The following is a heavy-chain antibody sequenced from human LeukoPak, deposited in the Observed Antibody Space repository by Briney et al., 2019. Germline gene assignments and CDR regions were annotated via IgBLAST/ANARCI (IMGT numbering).Heavy chain of an antibody. CDR1: GFTFSTYS. CDR2: ISSSSSTI. Sequence: PGGSLRLSCAASGFTFSTYSMNWVRQAPGKGLEWVSSISSSSSTIYYADSVKSRFTISRDNAKNSLYLQMNSLRAEDTAVYYCAREANEGDFDYWGQGTLVTVSS. CDR3: AREANEGDFDY. J-gene: IGHJ4*02. V-gene: IGHV3-48*01. D-gene: IGHD2-8*01.